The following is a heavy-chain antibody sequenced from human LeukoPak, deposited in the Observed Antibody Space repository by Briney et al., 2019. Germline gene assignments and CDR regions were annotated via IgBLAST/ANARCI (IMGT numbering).Heavy chain of an antibody. CDR3: ARESRNWNYGYFDY. Sequence: SQTLSLTCTASGGSISSGSYYWSWIRQPAGKGLEWIGRIYTSGSTNYNPSLKSRVTISVDTSKNQFSLKLSSVTAADTAVYYCARESRNWNYGYFDYWGQGTLVTVSS. J-gene: IGHJ4*02. D-gene: IGHD1-7*01. CDR2: IYTSGST. CDR1: GGSISSGSYY. V-gene: IGHV4-61*02.